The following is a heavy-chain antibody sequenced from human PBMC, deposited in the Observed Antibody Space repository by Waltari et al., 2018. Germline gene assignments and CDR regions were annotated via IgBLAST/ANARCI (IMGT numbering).Heavy chain of an antibody. CDR1: GGSISSSSYY. Sequence: QLQLQESGPGLVKPSETLSLTCPVSGGSISSSSYYWGWIRQPPGKGLEWIGSIYYSGSTYYNPSLKSRVTISVDTSKNQFSLKLSSVTAADTAVYYCARDDSQGGPAFDYWGQGTLVTVSS. D-gene: IGHD3-16*01. CDR3: ARDDSQGGPAFDY. CDR2: IYYSGST. J-gene: IGHJ4*02. V-gene: IGHV4-39*07.